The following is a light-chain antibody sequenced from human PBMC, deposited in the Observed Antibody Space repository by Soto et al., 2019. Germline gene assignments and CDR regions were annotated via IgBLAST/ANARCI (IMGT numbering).Light chain of an antibody. J-gene: IGKJ2*01. Sequence: EIVMTQSPATLSVSPGERASLSCRASQSVGSNLAWYQQTAGQAPRRLIYGASTRATGIPARFSGSGSGTECTLTISSLQSEDFAVYSCQQYTNWPYTFGQGTKLEIK. CDR2: GAS. V-gene: IGKV3-15*01. CDR1: QSVGSN. CDR3: QQYTNWPYT.